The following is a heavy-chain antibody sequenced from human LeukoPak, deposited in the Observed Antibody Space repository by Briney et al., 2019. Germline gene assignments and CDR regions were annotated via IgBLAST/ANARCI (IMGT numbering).Heavy chain of an antibody. J-gene: IGHJ5*01. V-gene: IGHV1-8*01. Sequence: GASVKVSCKSSGYTFMNYDVNWVRQATGQGLEWIGWMNPESGNTGYAQKFQGRLTMTRDSSMRTAYMELSSLRPEDTAVYYCVRSAPYPHDSGSKYRYWFDSWGQGTLVTVSS. D-gene: IGHD3-10*01. CDR3: VRSAPYPHDSGSKYRYWFDS. CDR2: MNPESGNT. CDR1: GYTFMNYD.